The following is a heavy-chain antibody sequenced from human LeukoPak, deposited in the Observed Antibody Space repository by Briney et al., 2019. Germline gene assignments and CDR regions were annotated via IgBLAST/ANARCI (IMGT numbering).Heavy chain of an antibody. CDR3: AKSDYYDSSGYYYGSDY. CDR2: ISGSGGST. J-gene: IGHJ4*02. D-gene: IGHD3-22*01. Sequence: GGSLRLTCAASGFTFSSYAMTWVRQAPGKGLEWVSGISGSGGSTYYADSVKGRFTISRDNSKNTLYVQMNSLRAEDTAVYYCAKSDYYDSSGYYYGSDYWGQGTLVTVSS. V-gene: IGHV3-23*01. CDR1: GFTFSSYA.